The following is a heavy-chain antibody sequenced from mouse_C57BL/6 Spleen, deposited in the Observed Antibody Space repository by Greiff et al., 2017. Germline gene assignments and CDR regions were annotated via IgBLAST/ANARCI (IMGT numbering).Heavy chain of an antibody. J-gene: IGHJ2*01. CDR3: ARLSPNWDGFDY. CDR1: GFTFPDYY. CDR2: IRNKANGYTT. V-gene: IGHV7-3*01. D-gene: IGHD4-1*02. Sequence: EVKLMESGGGLVQPGGSLSLSCAASGFTFPDYYMSWVRQPPGKALEWLGFIRNKANGYTTEYSASVKGRFTISRDNSQSILYLQMNALRAEDSATYYCARLSPNWDGFDYWGQGTTLTVSS.